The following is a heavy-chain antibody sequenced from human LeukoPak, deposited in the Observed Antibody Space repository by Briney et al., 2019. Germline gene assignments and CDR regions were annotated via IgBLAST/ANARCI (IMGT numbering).Heavy chain of an antibody. CDR2: ISGSGGST. CDR3: VKIPYYDYVWGSYRAKYYFDY. D-gene: IGHD3-16*02. CDR1: GFTFSSYA. J-gene: IGHJ4*02. V-gene: IGHV3-23*01. Sequence: GGSLRLSCAASGFTFSSYAMSWVRQAPGKGLEWVSAISGSGGSTYYADSVKGRFTISRDNSKNTLYLQMNSLRAEDTAVYYCVKIPYYDYVWGSYRAKYYFDYWGQGTLVTVSS.